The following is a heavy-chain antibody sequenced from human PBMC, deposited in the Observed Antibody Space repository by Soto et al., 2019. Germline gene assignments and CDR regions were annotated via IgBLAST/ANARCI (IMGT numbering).Heavy chain of an antibody. J-gene: IGHJ6*02. CDR2: ISGSGGST. CDR1: GFTFSSYA. V-gene: IGHV3-23*01. Sequence: EVQLLESGGGLVQPGGSLRLSCAASGFTFSSYAMSWVRQAPGKGLGWVSAISGSGGSTYYADSVKGRFTISRDNSKNTLYLQMNSLRAEDTAGYYWAANRGYNYYYGMDVWGQGTTVTVSS. CDR3: AANRGYNYYYGMDV. D-gene: IGHD3-22*01.